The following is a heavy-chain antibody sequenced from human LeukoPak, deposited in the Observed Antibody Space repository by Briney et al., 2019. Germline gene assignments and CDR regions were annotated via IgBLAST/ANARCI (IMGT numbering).Heavy chain of an antibody. CDR2: INWNGGSI. CDR1: GFTFDDYG. CDR3: ARGPYSSNWYVDY. J-gene: IGHJ4*02. V-gene: IGHV3-20*04. D-gene: IGHD6-13*01. Sequence: PGGSLRLSCAASGFTFDDYGMSWVRQAPGKGLEWVSGINWNGGSIGHADSVKGRFTISRDNAKNSLYLQMNSLRAEDTAVYYCARGPYSSNWYVDYWGQGTLVTVAS.